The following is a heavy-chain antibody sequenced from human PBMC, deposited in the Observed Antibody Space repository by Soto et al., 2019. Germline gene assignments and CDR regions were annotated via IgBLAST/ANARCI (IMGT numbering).Heavy chain of an antibody. CDR2: IIASNGNT. V-gene: IGHV1-3*01. CDR3: ARVQHPAYFDY. CDR1: GGTFSSYA. Sequence: GASVKVSCKASGGTFSSYAISWVRQAPGQGLEWMGWIIASNGNTKYSQKFQGRVTITRDTSASTAYMELSSLRSEDTAVYYCARVQHPAYFDYWGQGTPVTVSS. J-gene: IGHJ4*02. D-gene: IGHD3-10*01.